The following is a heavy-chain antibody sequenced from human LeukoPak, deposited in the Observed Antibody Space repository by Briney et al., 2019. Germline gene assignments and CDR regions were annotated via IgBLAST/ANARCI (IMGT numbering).Heavy chain of an antibody. V-gene: IGHV3-73*01. D-gene: IGHD1-26*01. CDR2: IDKKDKGYATAP. Sequence: GGSLRLSCAASGFTFSGSAIHWVRQSSGKGLEWVGQIDKKDKGYATAPAYAASVKGRFTISRDDSINTAYLQMKSLTAEDTALYYCTRDSGTDNLFDPWGQGTLVTVSS. J-gene: IGHJ5*02. CDR3: TRDSGTDNLFDP. CDR1: GFTFSGSA.